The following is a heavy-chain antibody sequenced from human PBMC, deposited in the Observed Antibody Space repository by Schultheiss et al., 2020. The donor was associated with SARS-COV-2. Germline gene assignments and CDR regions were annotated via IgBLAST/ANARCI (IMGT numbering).Heavy chain of an antibody. J-gene: IGHJ4*02. CDR1: GFTFDDYA. CDR2: ISWDGGST. D-gene: IGHD6-13*01. Sequence: GGSLRLSCAASGFTFDDYAMHWVRQAPGKGLEWVSLISWDGGSTSYADSVQGRFTISRDNNKNSLYLQMNSLRAEDTAVYYCAKLERSSWSNAFDYWGQGTLVTVSS. V-gene: IGHV3-43D*03. CDR3: AKLERSSWSNAFDY.